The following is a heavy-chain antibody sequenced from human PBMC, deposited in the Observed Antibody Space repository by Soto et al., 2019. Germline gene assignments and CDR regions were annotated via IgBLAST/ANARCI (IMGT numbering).Heavy chain of an antibody. CDR1: GGSVNSDNFY. J-gene: IGHJ4*02. V-gene: IGHV4-61*01. CDR3: AREFSNSPEAFDS. Sequence: SETLSLTCTVSGGSVNSDNFYWSWTRQPPGRGLEWIGYIYYTGSTNYNPSLKSRVTISIDTSRNQFSLKLSSVTAADTAVYYCAREFSNSPEAFDSWGKGSLVTVSS. CDR2: IYYTGST. D-gene: IGHD6-6*01.